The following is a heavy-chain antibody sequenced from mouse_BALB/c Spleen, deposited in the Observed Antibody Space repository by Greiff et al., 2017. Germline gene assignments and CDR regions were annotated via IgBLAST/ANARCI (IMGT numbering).Heavy chain of an antibody. Sequence: EVQLQQSGAELVRSGASVKLSCTASGFNIKDYYMHWVKQRPEQGLEWIGWIDPENGDTEYAPKFQGKATMTADTSSNTAYLQLSSLTSEDTAVYYCNADGNYVWVAYWGQGTLVTVSA. V-gene: IGHV14-4*02. J-gene: IGHJ3*01. CDR3: NADGNYVWVAY. CDR2: IDPENGDT. CDR1: GFNIKDYY. D-gene: IGHD2-1*01.